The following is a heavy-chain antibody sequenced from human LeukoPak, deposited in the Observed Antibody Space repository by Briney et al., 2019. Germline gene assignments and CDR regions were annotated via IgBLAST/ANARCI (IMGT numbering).Heavy chain of an antibody. CDR1: GGSISSSNW. Sequence: SETLSLTCAVSGGSISSSNWWSWVRQPPGKGLEWIGEINHSGSTNYNPSLKSRVTISVDTSKNQFSLKLSSVTAADTAVYYCARHGGIAAAGNWFDPWGQGTLVTVSS. CDR2: INHSGST. V-gene: IGHV4-4*02. CDR3: ARHGGIAAAGNWFDP. J-gene: IGHJ5*02. D-gene: IGHD6-13*01.